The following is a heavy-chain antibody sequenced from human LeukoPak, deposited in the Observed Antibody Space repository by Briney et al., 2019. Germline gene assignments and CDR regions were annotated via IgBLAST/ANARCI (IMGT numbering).Heavy chain of an antibody. J-gene: IGHJ6*02. CDR2: ISGSGGSK. D-gene: IGHD3-10*01. CDR1: GFTFSSYA. CDR3: AKLTSASGAYGVDV. Sequence: GGSLRLSCAAAGFTFSSYAMNWVRQAPGKGLEWVSTISGSGGSKHYADSVEGRFTISRDNSKNTVYLQMNSLRAEDTAIYYCAKLTSASGAYGVDVWGQGTTVTVSS. V-gene: IGHV3-23*01.